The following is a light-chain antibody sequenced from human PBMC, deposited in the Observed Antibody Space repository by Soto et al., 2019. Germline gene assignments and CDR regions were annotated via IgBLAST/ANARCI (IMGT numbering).Light chain of an antibody. V-gene: IGLV2-14*03. CDR1: SSDVGAYTF. CDR3: SSYTSSSTHV. J-gene: IGLJ1*01. Sequence: QSALTQPASVSGSPGQSITISCTGTSSDVGAYTFVSWYQQHPDKVPKLMIFDVSRRPSGVSDRFSGSKSGNTASLTISGLQPEDEDDYYCSSYTSSSTHVFGSGTKVNVL. CDR2: DVS.